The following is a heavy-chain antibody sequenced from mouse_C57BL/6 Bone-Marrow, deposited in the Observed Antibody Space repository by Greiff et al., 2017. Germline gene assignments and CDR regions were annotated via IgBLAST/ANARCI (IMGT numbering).Heavy chain of an antibody. J-gene: IGHJ1*03. CDR2: IYPGSGNT. Sequence: QVQLQQSGPELVKPGASVKISCKASGYSFTSYYIHWVKQRPGQGLEWIGWIYPGSGNTKYNEKFKGKATLTADTSSSTAYMQLSSLTSEDSAVYYCARKGGYDYDGDWYFDVWGTGTTVTVSS. D-gene: IGHD2-4*01. CDR1: GYSFTSYY. CDR3: ARKGGYDYDGDWYFDV. V-gene: IGHV1-66*01.